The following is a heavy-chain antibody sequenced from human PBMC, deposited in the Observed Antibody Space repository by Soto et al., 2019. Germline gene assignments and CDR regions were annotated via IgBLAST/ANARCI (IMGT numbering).Heavy chain of an antibody. CDR1: GGSISSYY. CDR2: IYYSGST. Sequence: SETLSLTCTVSGGSISSYYWSWIRQPPGKGLEWIGYIYYSGSTNYNPSLKSRVTISVDTSKNQFSLKLSSVTAADTAVYYCAREGGDYYFDYWGQGTLVTVSS. D-gene: IGHD4-17*01. CDR3: AREGGDYYFDY. J-gene: IGHJ4*02. V-gene: IGHV4-59*01.